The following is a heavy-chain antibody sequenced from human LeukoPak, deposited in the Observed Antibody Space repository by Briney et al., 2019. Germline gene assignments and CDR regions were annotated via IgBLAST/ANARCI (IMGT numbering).Heavy chain of an antibody. CDR2: ISGGGGAT. V-gene: IGHV3-43*02. CDR1: GFTFDDYA. J-gene: IGHJ6*03. CDR3: ARDGSGWYYYYYYMDV. D-gene: IGHD6-19*01. Sequence: GGSLRLSCAASGFTFDDYAMHWVRQAPGKGLEWVSLISGGGGATYYADSVKGRFTISRVNSRNSLYLQMNSLRAEDTAVYYCARDGSGWYYYYYYMDVWGKGTTVTVSS.